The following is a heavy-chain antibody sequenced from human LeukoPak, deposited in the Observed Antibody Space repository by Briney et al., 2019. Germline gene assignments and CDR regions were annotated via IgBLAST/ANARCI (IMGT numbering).Heavy chain of an antibody. CDR3: ARHSSSWYQAKYYFDY. CDR2: IYYSGST. D-gene: IGHD6-13*01. Sequence: PSETLSLTCTVSGGSISSYYWSWIRQPPGKGLEWIGYIYYSGSTNYNPPLKSRVTISVDTSKNQFSLKLSTVTAADTAVYYCARHSSSWYQAKYYFDYWGQGTLVTVSS. CDR1: GGSISSYY. V-gene: IGHV4-59*01. J-gene: IGHJ4*02.